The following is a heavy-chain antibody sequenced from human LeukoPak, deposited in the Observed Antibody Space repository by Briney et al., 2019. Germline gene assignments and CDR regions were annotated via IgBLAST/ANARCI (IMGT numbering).Heavy chain of an antibody. Sequence: SETLSLTCTVSGGSISSYYWSWIRRPPGKGLEWIGYIYYSGSTNYNPSLKSRVTISVDTSKNQFSLKLSSVTAADTAVYYCARGSRYPVGLDVWGQGTTVTVSS. CDR1: GGSISSYY. J-gene: IGHJ6*02. CDR3: ARGSRYPVGLDV. CDR2: IYYSGST. D-gene: IGHD3-9*01. V-gene: IGHV4-59*01.